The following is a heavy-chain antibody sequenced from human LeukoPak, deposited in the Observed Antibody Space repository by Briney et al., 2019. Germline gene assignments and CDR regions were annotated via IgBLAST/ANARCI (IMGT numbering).Heavy chain of an antibody. CDR2: ISAYNGNT. V-gene: IGHV1-18*01. CDR3: ARWVPVGYSSSWFDY. CDR1: GYTFTSYG. Sequence: ASVKVSCKASGYTFTSYGISWVRQAPGQGLEWMGWISAYNGNTNYAQKLQGRVTMTTDTSTSTAYMELRSLRSDDTAVYHCARWVPVGYSSSWFDYWGQGTLVTVSS. D-gene: IGHD6-13*01. J-gene: IGHJ5*01.